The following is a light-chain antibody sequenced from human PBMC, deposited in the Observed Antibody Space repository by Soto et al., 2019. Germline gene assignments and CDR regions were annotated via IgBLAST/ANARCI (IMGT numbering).Light chain of an antibody. CDR1: QTVSSSF. J-gene: IGKJ1*01. Sequence: EVVLTQSPGTLSLSPGERATLSCRASQTVSSSFLAWFQQKPGQAPRLLIYDASTRAAGIPDRFSGSGSGRDFTLTITRLEPEDFAVYYCQQFASSPRTFGRGTTVEIK. CDR2: DAS. V-gene: IGKV3-20*01. CDR3: QQFASSPRT.